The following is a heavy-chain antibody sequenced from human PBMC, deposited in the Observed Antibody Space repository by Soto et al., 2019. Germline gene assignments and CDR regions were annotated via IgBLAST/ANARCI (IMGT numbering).Heavy chain of an antibody. CDR2: IWYDGSNK. Sequence: QVQLVESGGGVVQPGRSLRLSCAASGFTFSSYGMHWVRQAPGKGLEWVAVIWYDGSNKYYADSVKGRFTISRDNSKNTLYLQMNSLRAEDTAVYYCARDLGSSPPRYSYYGMDVWGQGTTVTVSS. CDR1: GFTFSSYG. CDR3: ARDLGSSPPRYSYYGMDV. J-gene: IGHJ6*02. V-gene: IGHV3-33*01. D-gene: IGHD6-13*01.